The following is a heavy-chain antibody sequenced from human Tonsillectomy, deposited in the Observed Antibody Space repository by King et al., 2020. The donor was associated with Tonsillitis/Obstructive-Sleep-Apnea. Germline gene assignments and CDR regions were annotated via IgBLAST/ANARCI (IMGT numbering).Heavy chain of an antibody. V-gene: IGHV4-38-2*02. Sequence: RLQESGPGLVKPSETLSLTCTVSGYSISSAYYWGWIRQPPGKGLEWIGSLYHSGSTYYNTSLKSRVTISVDTSKNQFSLKLRSVTAADTAVYYCARSTGYYNPDAFDIWGQGTMVTVSS. CDR2: LYHSGST. CDR1: GYSISSAYY. D-gene: IGHD3-9*01. CDR3: ARSTGYYNPDAFDI. J-gene: IGHJ3*02.